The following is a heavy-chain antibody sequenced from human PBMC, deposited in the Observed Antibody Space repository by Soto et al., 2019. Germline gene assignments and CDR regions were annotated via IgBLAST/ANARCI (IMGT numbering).Heavy chain of an antibody. J-gene: IGHJ4*02. Sequence: EVQLVESGGGLVQPGGSLRLSCAASGFTFSNYWMHWVRQAAGKGLVWVSRITDDGRTTTYADSVKGRFTISRDNAKNTLYLQMNSLRVDDTALYYCARDKSGPADYWGQGTLVTVSS. CDR3: ARDKSGPADY. V-gene: IGHV3-74*01. CDR1: GFTFSNYW. D-gene: IGHD5-12*01. CDR2: ITDDGRTT.